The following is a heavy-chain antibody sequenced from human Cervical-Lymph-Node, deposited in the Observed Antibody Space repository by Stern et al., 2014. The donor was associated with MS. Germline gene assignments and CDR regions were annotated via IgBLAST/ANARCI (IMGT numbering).Heavy chain of an antibody. J-gene: IGHJ3*02. CDR1: GFTFGDYY. CDR2: ISSSGSSI. D-gene: IGHD6-19*01. Sequence: VQLVESGGGLVKPGGSLRLSCAASGFTFGDYYMSWIRQAPGKGLEWVSSISSSGSSIYYADSVKGRFTISRDNAKNSLYLQMNSLRAEDTAVYYCARSHSKWLVHDAFDIWGQGTMVSVSS. V-gene: IGHV3-11*01. CDR3: ARSHSKWLVHDAFDI.